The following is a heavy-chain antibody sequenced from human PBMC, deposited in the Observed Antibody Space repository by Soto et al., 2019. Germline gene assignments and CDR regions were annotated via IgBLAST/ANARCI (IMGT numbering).Heavy chain of an antibody. J-gene: IGHJ6*02. Sequence: QVQLQQWGAGLLKPSETLSLTCAVYGGSFSGYYWSWIRQPPGKGLEWIGEINHSGSTNYNPSLKSRVTISVDTSKNQFSLKLSSVTAADTAVYYCAREAYGSGSYYSYYYYGMDVWGQGTTVTVSS. CDR3: AREAYGSGSYYSYYYYGMDV. CDR2: INHSGST. D-gene: IGHD3-10*01. CDR1: GGSFSGYY. V-gene: IGHV4-34*01.